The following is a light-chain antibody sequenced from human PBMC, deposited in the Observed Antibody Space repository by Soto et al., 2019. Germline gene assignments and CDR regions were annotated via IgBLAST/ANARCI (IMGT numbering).Light chain of an antibody. Sequence: HSALTQPASVSGSPGQSITISCTGTSSDVGGYNHVSWYQQHPGKAPKLMIYEVSTRPSGVSNRFSGYKSGNTASLTISGLQAEDEADYYCSSYTSASNVLFGRGTKVTV. J-gene: IGLJ2*01. V-gene: IGLV2-14*01. CDR1: SSDVGGYNH. CDR3: SSYTSASNVL. CDR2: EVS.